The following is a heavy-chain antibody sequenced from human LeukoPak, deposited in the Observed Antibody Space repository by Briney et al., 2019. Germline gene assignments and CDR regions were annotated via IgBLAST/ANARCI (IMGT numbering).Heavy chain of an antibody. Sequence: SETLSLTCAVYGGSFSGYYWSWIRQPPGKGLEWIGEINHSGNTNYNPSLKSRVTISVDTSKNQFSLKLSSVTAADTAVYYCARGRYSSSWYSRGLGYWGQGTLVTVSS. V-gene: IGHV4-34*01. J-gene: IGHJ4*02. CDR1: GGSFSGYY. CDR2: INHSGNT. D-gene: IGHD6-13*01. CDR3: ARGRYSSSWYSRGLGY.